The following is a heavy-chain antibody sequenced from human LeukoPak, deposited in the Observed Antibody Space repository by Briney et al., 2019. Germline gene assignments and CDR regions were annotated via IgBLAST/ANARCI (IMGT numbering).Heavy chain of an antibody. CDR2: ISGSGGST. Sequence: PGGSLRLSCAASGFTFSSYAMSWVRQAPGKGLEWVSAISGSGGSTYYADSVKGRFTISRDNSKNTLYLQMNSLRAEDTAVYYCATHDSVWGSYRAIDYWGQGTLVTVSS. CDR1: GFTFSSYA. J-gene: IGHJ4*02. D-gene: IGHD3-16*02. V-gene: IGHV3-23*01. CDR3: ATHDSVWGSYRAIDY.